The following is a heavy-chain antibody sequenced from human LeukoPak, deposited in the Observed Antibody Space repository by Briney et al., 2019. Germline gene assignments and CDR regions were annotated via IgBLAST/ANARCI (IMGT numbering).Heavy chain of an antibody. CDR3: AKMGRGWGLFDY. CDR2: ISGSGDNT. Sequence: QSGGSLRLSCAASGFTFSSYAMSWVRQVPGKGLEWVSVISGSGDNTYYADSVKGRFTISRDNSKNMLYLQMNSLRAEDTAVYYCAKMGRGWGLFDYWGQGTLVTVSS. D-gene: IGHD3-10*01. CDR1: GFTFSSYA. J-gene: IGHJ4*02. V-gene: IGHV3-23*01.